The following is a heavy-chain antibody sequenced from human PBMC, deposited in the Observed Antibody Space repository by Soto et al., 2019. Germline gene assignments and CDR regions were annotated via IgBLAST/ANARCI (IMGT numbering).Heavy chain of an antibody. V-gene: IGHV1-69*18. CDR3: AREMPSTAAAYFYYGLNV. CDR1: GGTPSNSA. D-gene: IGHD6-13*01. J-gene: IGHJ6*02. CDR2: IVPVFPSV. Sequence: QVQLVQSGAEVKKPGSSVRVSCKASGGTPSNSAFSWVRQAPGQGLEWLGTIVPVFPSVYYAPRFQGRLTITADGSTDTVYMMLTSLKSEDTAVYYCAREMPSTAAAYFYYGLNVWGQGTSVTVSS.